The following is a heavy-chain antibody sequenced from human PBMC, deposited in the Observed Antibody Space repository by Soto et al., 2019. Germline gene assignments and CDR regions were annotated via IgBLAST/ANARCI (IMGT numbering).Heavy chain of an antibody. CDR2: IYYSGST. CDR3: ARERVVVAATRHHYFDY. J-gene: IGHJ4*02. Sequence: SETLSLTCTVSGGSISSGGYYWSWIRQHPGKGLEWIGYIYYSGSTYYNPSLKSRVTISVDTSKNQFSLKLSSVTAADTAVYYCARERVVVAATRHHYFDYWGQGTLVTVSS. D-gene: IGHD2-15*01. V-gene: IGHV4-31*03. CDR1: GGSISSGGYY.